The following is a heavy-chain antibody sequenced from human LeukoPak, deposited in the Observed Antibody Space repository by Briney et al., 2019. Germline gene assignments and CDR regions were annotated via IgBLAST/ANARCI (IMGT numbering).Heavy chain of an antibody. V-gene: IGHV4-34*01. CDR2: INHSGST. D-gene: IGHD3-10*01. Sequence: SETLSLTCAVYGGSFSGYYWSWIRQPPGKGLEWIGEINHSGSTNYNPSLKSRVTISVDTSKNQFSLKLSSVTAADTAVYYCARVPPGTTPGYYYGMDVWGQGTTVTVSS. CDR1: GGSFSGYY. J-gene: IGHJ6*02. CDR3: ARVPPGTTPGYYYGMDV.